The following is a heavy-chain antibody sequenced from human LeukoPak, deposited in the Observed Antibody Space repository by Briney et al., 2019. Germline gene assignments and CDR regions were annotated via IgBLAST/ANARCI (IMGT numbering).Heavy chain of an antibody. CDR2: MYYNVTS. CDR3: ARRRYTSGQVDS. Sequence: PAETLSLTCTVSGGSISGYYCSWIRQPPGKGLEWIWYMYYNVTSSDNPSPKSRVTISVDTSTHQFSLKLTSVTAADTDVYYCARRRYTSGQVDSWGQGTLVTVSS. CDR1: GGSISGYY. V-gene: IGHV4-59*08. D-gene: IGHD6-19*01. J-gene: IGHJ4*02.